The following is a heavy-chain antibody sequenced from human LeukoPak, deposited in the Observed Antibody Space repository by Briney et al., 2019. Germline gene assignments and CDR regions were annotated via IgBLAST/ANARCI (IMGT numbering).Heavy chain of an antibody. J-gene: IGHJ4*02. CDR3: ARERDSSSGEFDY. Sequence: GGSLRLSCAASGFTFSSYDMHWVRHATGKGLEWVSAIGTAGDTYYPGSVKGRFTIPRENAKNSLYLQMNSLRAGDTAVYYCARERDSSSGEFDYWGRGTLVTVSS. V-gene: IGHV3-13*01. CDR1: GFTFSSYD. D-gene: IGHD6-6*01. CDR2: IGTAGDT.